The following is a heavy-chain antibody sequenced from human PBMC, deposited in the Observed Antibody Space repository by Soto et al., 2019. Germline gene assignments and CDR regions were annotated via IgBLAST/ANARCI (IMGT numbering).Heavy chain of an antibody. CDR2: ISSTGRTI. CDR3: ARSYSSGWEFDY. CDR1: GFTFSNYY. J-gene: IGHJ4*02. D-gene: IGHD6-19*01. V-gene: IGHV3-11*01. Sequence: GSLRLSCGASGFTFSNYYMSWIRQAPGKGLEWVSYISSTGRTIYYADSVKGRFTVSRDNAQNSLSLKLNSLRVEDAAVYYCARSYSSGWEFDYWGQGTQVTVSS.